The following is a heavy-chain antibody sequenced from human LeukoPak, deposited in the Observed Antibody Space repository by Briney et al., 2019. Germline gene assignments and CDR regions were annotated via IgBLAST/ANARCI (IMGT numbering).Heavy chain of an antibody. CDR3: ARGPMKFFDY. CDR1: GFSFDDAW. CDR2: ISASGRHI. Sequence: GGSLRLSCAASGFSFDDAWMNWVRQAPGKGLEWVSSISASGRHIYYADSVKGRFTISRDNARDSLFLQMNSLRAEDSAVYYCARGPMKFFDYWGQGTLVTVSS. J-gene: IGHJ4*02. V-gene: IGHV3-69-1*01.